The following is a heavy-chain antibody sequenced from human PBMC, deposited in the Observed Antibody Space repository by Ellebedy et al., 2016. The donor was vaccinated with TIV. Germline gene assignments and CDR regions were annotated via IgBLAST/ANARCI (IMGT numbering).Heavy chain of an antibody. D-gene: IGHD1-26*01. CDR1: EFTFSYYA. CDR3: AREGGTYYSAHFDQ. V-gene: IGHV3-30-3*01. CDR2: ISHDGSTK. Sequence: PGGSLRLSCAASEFTFSYYAMHWVRQAPGKGLEWVAVISHDGSTKYYADSVKGRFTISRDNSKNTLYLQMNSLTTEDTAVYYCAREGGTYYSAHFDQWGQGTPVTVSS. J-gene: IGHJ4*02.